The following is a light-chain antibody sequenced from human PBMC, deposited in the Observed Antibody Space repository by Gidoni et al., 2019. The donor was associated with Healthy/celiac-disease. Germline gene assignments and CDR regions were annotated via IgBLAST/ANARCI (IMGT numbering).Light chain of an antibody. CDR1: QSVLYSSNNKNY. CDR2: WAS. Sequence: DIVMTQSPDSLAVSLGERATINCKSSQSVLYSSNNKNYLAWYQQKPGQPPKLLIYWASTRESGVPDRFSGSGSGTDFTLTISSLEPEDFAVYYCQQRSNWCSFGQGTKLEIK. CDR3: QQRSNWCS. V-gene: IGKV4-1*01. J-gene: IGKJ2*04.